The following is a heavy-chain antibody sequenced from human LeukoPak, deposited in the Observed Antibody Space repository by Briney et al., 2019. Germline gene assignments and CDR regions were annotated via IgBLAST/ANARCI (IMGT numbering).Heavy chain of an antibody. CDR2: IVVGSGNT. J-gene: IGHJ4*02. Sequence: TSVKVSCKASGFTLTNSAVQWVRQTRGQRLEWIGWIVVGSGNTNYAQKFQERVTITRDMSTGTAYMELSSLRSEDTAVYYCAADHGGHCAGDCYNSWGQGTLVTVSS. D-gene: IGHD2-21*02. CDR3: AADHGGHCAGDCYNS. V-gene: IGHV1-58*01. CDR1: GFTLTNSA.